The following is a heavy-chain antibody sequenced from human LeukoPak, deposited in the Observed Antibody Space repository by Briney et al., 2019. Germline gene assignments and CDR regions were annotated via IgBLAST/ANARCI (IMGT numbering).Heavy chain of an antibody. D-gene: IGHD3-22*01. J-gene: IGHJ6*03. V-gene: IGHV3-23*01. CDR2: ISGGGHST. Sequence: GGSLRLSCAASGFTFSDHAMTWVRQPPGKGLEWLSAISGGGHSTYYADSVRGRFTISRDNSKDTLSLQMNSLTAEDTAFYFCARDAWGYYDSSGYSFGSQYYMDVWGRGTTVTVSS. CDR1: GFTFSDHA. CDR3: ARDAWGYYDSSGYSFGSQYYMDV.